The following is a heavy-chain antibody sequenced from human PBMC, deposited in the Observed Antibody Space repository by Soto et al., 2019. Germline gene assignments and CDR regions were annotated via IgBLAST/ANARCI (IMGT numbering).Heavy chain of an antibody. V-gene: IGHV4-4*07. CDR3: AKDVSSRRWFDP. CDR2: IQHTGNT. Sequence: KSSETLSLTCAVSGASIRSYHWSFLRQPAGKGLEWIGRIQHTGNTNYNTSLKSRVTMSADTSKNQISLKMTSVTAADTAVYFCAKDVSSRRWFDPWGQGVRVTVSS. J-gene: IGHJ5*02. CDR1: GASIRSYH. D-gene: IGHD3-16*01.